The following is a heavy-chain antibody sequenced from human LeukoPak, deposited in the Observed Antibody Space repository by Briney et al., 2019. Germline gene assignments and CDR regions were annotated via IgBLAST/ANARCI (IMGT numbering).Heavy chain of an antibody. Sequence: PSETLSLTCTVSGGSISSSSYYWGWIRQPPGKGLEWIGFITYSGSTDHNPSLKSRVTISVDASKNQFSLKLTSVTAADTAVYYCVRHTTSGWYQVVYWGRGTLVTVSS. CDR1: GGSISSSSYY. V-gene: IGHV4-61*05. J-gene: IGHJ4*02. D-gene: IGHD6-19*01. CDR2: ITYSGST. CDR3: VRHTTSGWYQVVY.